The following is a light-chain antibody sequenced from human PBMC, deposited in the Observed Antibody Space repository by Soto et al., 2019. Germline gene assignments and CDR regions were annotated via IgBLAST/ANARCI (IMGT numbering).Light chain of an antibody. CDR3: MQGTHWPPT. Sequence: DVVMTQSPLSLPVTLGQSASISCRSSQSVVYSDGIAYLSWFQQRPGQSPRRLIYKASNRDSGVPDRFSGSGSGTDFTLMISRVEAEDVGVYYCMQGTHWPPTFGRGTKVEIK. CDR1: QSVVYSDGIAY. CDR2: KAS. V-gene: IGKV2-30*01. J-gene: IGKJ1*01.